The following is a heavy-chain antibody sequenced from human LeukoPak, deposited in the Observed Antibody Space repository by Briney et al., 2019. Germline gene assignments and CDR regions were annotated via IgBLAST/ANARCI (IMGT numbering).Heavy chain of an antibody. CDR3: TAYISGYF. V-gene: IGHV3-73*01. CDR2: ISTKGSNYAT. Sequence: PGGSLRLSCSASGFRFSGSDFHWVRQASGRGLEWVGRISTKGSNYATAYAASVKGRFTISRDDSKNTAYLQMNSLSTEDTALYFCTAYISGYFWGQGTLVTVSS. D-gene: IGHD6-19*01. J-gene: IGHJ4*02. CDR1: GFRFSGSD.